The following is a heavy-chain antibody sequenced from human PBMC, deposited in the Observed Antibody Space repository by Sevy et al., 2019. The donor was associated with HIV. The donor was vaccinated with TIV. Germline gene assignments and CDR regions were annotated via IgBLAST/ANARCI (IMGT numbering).Heavy chain of an antibody. CDR2: ISSGSSYI. V-gene: IGHV3-21*06. CDR1: EFTFRDYT. CDR3: ARDRDYYGSGTYDH. J-gene: IGHJ4*02. D-gene: IGHD3-10*01. Sequence: GGCLRLSCAASEFTFRDYTMNWVRQTPGKGLEWVSYISSGSSYIRYADSVKGRFTISRDNAENSLYLQMNSLRAEDTGVYYCARDRDYYGSGTYDHWGQGTLVTVSS.